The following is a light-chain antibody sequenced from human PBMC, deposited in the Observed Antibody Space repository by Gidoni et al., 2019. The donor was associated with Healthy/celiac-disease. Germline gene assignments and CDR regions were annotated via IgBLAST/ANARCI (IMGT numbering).Light chain of an antibody. Sequence: DIQMTQSPSSLSASVGDRVTITCQASQDISNYLNWYQQKPGKDPKLLIYDASHLETGVPSRFSGSGSGTDFTFTISSLQPEDIATYYCQQYDNLLPYTFGQGTKLEIK. J-gene: IGKJ2*01. CDR1: QDISNY. CDR3: QQYDNLLPYT. V-gene: IGKV1-33*01. CDR2: DAS.